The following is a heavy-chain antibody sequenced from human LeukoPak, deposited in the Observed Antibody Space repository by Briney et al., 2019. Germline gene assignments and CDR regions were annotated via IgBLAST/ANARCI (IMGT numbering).Heavy chain of an antibody. CDR1: GFTFDDYA. CDR2: ISWDGGST. CDR3: AKDSHAFKYDFWSGFDY. D-gene: IGHD3-3*01. Sequence: RGSLRLSCAASGFTFDDYAMHWVRQTRGKGLEWVSLISWDGGSTYYADSVKGRFTISRDNSKNSLYLQMNSLRAEDTALYYCAKDSHAFKYDFWSGFDYWGQGTLVTVSS. V-gene: IGHV3-43D*04. J-gene: IGHJ4*02.